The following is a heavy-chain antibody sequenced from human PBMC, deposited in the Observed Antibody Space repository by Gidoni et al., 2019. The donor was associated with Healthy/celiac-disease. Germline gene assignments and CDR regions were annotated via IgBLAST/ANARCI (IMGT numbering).Heavy chain of an antibody. CDR2: ISWDGVST. V-gene: IGHV3-43*01. D-gene: IGHD3-3*01. CDR3: AKDITKYDFWSGTGFDY. Sequence: EVQLVVSVGVVVQPGWSLRLSCAASGFTFAYYAMHWVRQAPGKGLVWVSLISWDGVSTYYADSVKGRFTISRDNSKNALYLQMNSLRTEDTALYYCAKDITKYDFWSGTGFDYWGQGTLVTVSS. CDR1: GFTFAYYA. J-gene: IGHJ4*02.